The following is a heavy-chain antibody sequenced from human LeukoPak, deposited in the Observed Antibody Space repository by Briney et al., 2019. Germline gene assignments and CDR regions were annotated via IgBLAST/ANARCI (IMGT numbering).Heavy chain of an antibody. Sequence: ASVKVSCRSSGYTLTTYGITWVRQAPGQGLEWMGWISTYNGNTNYAQKLQGRVTMTTDTSTSTAYMELRSLRSDDTAMYYRARDRMDTGTYFDYWGQGTLVTVSS. CDR3: ARDRMDTGTYFDY. CDR2: ISTYNGNT. J-gene: IGHJ4*02. CDR1: GYTLTTYG. V-gene: IGHV1-18*01. D-gene: IGHD5-18*01.